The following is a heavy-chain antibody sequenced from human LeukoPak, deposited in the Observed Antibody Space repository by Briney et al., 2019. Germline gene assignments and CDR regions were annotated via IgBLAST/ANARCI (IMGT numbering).Heavy chain of an antibody. CDR2: ISSSGNTR. Sequence: GGSLRLSCTASGFSFSDYYMNWIRQAPGKGLEWLSYISSSGNTRHHADSVKGRFTISRDNAKNSLYLQMDSLRPEDTAVYYCARAPDSGYEDNWGQGTLVTVSS. V-gene: IGHV3-11*01. J-gene: IGHJ4*02. CDR1: GFSFSDYY. CDR3: ARAPDSGYEDN. D-gene: IGHD5-12*01.